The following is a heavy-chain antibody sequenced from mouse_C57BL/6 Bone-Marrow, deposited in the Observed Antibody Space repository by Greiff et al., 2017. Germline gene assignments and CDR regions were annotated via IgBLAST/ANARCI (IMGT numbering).Heavy chain of an antibody. CDR1: GYTFTSYG. J-gene: IGHJ2*01. D-gene: IGHD1-1*01. V-gene: IGHV1-81*01. Sequence: VQLQQSGAELARPGASVKLSCKASGYTFTSYGISWVKQRTGQGLEWIGEIYPRSGNTYYNEKFKGKATLTADKSSSTAYMELRSLTSEDSAVYFCARNREGYITTVVADYRGQGTTLTVSS. CDR2: IYPRSGNT. CDR3: ARNREGYITTVVADY.